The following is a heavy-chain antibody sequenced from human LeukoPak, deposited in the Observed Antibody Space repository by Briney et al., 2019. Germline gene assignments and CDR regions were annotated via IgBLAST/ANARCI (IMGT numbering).Heavy chain of an antibody. CDR1: GFSFSAYA. Sequence: PGGSLRLSCAASGFSFSAYAMSWVRQAPRKGLEWVSSITSTGSSTFYADPVKGRFTISRDNSKNTLFLQMKGLRAQDTALYYCAKAGHTVTTELDYWGQGTLVTVSS. J-gene: IGHJ4*02. D-gene: IGHD4-17*01. CDR3: AKAGHTVTTELDY. V-gene: IGHV3-23*01. CDR2: ITSTGSST.